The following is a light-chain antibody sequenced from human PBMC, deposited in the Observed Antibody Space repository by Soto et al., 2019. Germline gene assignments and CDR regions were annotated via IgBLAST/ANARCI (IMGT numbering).Light chain of an antibody. CDR1: SSDIGSYNY. V-gene: IGLV2-14*01. CDR2: EVT. Sequence: QSALTQPASVYGSPGQSITLSCTGTSSDIGSYNYVSWYQQHPGKAPKLMIYEVTHRPSGVSNRFSGSKSGNTASLTISGLQAEDEADYYCTSYTANNTLVFGGGTKLTVL. CDR3: TSYTANNTLV. J-gene: IGLJ3*02.